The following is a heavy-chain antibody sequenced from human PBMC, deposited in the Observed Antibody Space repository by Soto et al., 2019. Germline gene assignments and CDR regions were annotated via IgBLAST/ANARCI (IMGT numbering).Heavy chain of an antibody. CDR1: GGSISSYY. CDR2: ISYSGST. D-gene: IGHD4-17*01. Sequence: QVQLQESGPGLVKPSETLSLTCTVSGGSISSYYWSWIRQPPGKGLEWIGYISYSGSTNYNPSLKSRVTISVDTSKNQFSLKLSSVTAADTAVYYCARLTVTGLDFDLWGRGTLVTVSS. J-gene: IGHJ2*01. V-gene: IGHV4-59*08. CDR3: ARLTVTGLDFDL.